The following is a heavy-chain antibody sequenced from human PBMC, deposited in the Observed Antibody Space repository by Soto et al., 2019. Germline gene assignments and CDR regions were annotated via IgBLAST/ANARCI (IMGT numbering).Heavy chain of an antibody. CDR1: GYTFTKSG. Sequence: QVQLVQSGAEVKKPGASVKVSCKASGYTFTKSGISWVRQAPGQGLEWMGWISTYNGDRNYAQTFQGRVTMTTDTSSSTVHMKVRSLRSDDTAVYYCAREGVAPYYYYGMDVWGHGTPVTVSS. V-gene: IGHV1-18*01. D-gene: IGHD5-12*01. J-gene: IGHJ6*02. CDR2: ISTYNGDR. CDR3: AREGVAPYYYYGMDV.